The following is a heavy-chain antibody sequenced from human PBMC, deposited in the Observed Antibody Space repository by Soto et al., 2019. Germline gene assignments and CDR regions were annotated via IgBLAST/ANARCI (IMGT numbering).Heavy chain of an antibody. CDR1: GFIFSSYG. D-gene: IGHD3-3*01. CDR2: ISYDGINK. CDR3: AKDQSGYDHYAMDV. J-gene: IGHJ6*02. Sequence: QVQLVESGGGVVQPGRSLRLSCAASGFIFSSYGMHWVRQAPGKGLEWVAVISYDGINKNHADSVKGRFTISRDNSKNTLHLQMNSLRAEDAAGYYCAKDQSGYDHYAMDVWGQGTAVTVSS. V-gene: IGHV3-30*18.